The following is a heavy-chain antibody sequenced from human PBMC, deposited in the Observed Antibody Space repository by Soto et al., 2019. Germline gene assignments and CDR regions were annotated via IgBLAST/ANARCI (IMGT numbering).Heavy chain of an antibody. CDR3: AYTKSPFGVVDYGMDV. CDR2: ISAYNGNT. V-gene: IGHV1-18*04. J-gene: IGHJ6*02. D-gene: IGHD3-3*01. CDR1: GYTFTSYG. Sequence: ASVKVSCKASGYTFTSYGISWVRQAPGQGLEWMGWISAYNGNTNYAQKLQGRVTMTTDTSTSTAYMELRSLRSDDTAVYYCAYTKSPFGVVDYGMDVWGQGTTVTVSS.